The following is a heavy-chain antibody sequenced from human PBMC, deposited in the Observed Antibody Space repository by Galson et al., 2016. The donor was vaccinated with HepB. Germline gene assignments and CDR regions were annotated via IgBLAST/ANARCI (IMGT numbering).Heavy chain of an antibody. D-gene: IGHD2-15*01. CDR2: ISAYDGHT. CDR3: ARDQAPLPGDY. Sequence: SVKVSCKASGYSLTSRHTHWVRQAPGQGLEWMGWISAYDGHTNCGQKLQDRLTMTTDTSTSTAYMELRSLRSDDTAAYYCARDQAPLPGDYWGQGTLVTVSS. V-gene: IGHV1-18*04. CDR1: GYSLTSRH. J-gene: IGHJ4*02.